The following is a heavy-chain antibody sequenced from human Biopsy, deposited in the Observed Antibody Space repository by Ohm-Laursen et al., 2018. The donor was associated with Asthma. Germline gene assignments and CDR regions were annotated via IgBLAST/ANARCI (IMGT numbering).Heavy chain of an antibody. D-gene: IGHD3-3*02. Sequence: GSLRLSCSASGFSFSEFVMHWVRQAPGKGLEWVANIKHDGSEKNHVDSLKGRFTISRDNAKNSLYLQMNSLRAEDTAVYYCARTFHLWSPYHAEHYQLWGQGTLVTVSS. CDR1: GFSFSEFV. J-gene: IGHJ1*01. V-gene: IGHV3-7*01. CDR3: ARTFHLWSPYHAEHYQL. CDR2: IKHDGSEK.